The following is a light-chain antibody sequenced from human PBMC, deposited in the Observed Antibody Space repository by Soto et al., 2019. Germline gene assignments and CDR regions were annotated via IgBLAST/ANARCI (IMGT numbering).Light chain of an antibody. V-gene: IGLV1-47*01. CDR2: KNN. J-gene: IGLJ1*01. CDR3: AAWDDSLSGYV. CDR1: SSNIGSNY. Sequence: QSVLTQPPSASGTPGQRVTISCSGSSSNIGSNYVYWYQQLPGTAPKLLIYKNNQRPSGVSDRFSGSKSGTSASLAISGLRSEDEADYYCAAWDDSLSGYVFGTRTKLTVL.